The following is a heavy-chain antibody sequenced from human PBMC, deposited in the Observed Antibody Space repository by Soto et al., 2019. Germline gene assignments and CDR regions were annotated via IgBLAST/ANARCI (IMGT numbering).Heavy chain of an antibody. V-gene: IGHV5-51*01. Sequence: GESLKISCKGSGYSFTSYWIGWVRQMPGKGLEWMGIIYPGDSDTRYSPSFQGQATISADKSISTAYLQWSSLKASDTAMYYFARTLPLDYSSGWYFDYWGQGTLVTVSS. D-gene: IGHD6-19*01. CDR1: GYSFTSYW. CDR2: IYPGDSDT. CDR3: ARTLPLDYSSGWYFDY. J-gene: IGHJ4*02.